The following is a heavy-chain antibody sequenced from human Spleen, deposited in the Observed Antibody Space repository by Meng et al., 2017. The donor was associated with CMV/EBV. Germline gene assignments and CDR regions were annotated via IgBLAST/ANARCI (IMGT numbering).Heavy chain of an antibody. V-gene: IGHV4-59*01. CDR3: ARGHRLRYYYGMDV. D-gene: IGHD5-12*01. CDR1: GGSISSYY. J-gene: IGHJ6*02. CDR2: IYYSGST. Sequence: SETLSLTCTVSGGSISSYYWSWIRQPPGKGLEWIGYIYYSGSTNYNPPLKSRVTISVDTSKNQFSLKLSSVTAADMAVYYCARGHRLRYYYGMDVWGQGTTVTVSS.